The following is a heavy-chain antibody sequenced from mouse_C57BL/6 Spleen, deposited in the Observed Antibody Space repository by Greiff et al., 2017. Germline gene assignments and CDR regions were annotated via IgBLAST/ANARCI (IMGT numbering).Heavy chain of an antibody. CDR1: GFTFSDYG. J-gene: IGHJ2*01. CDR3: ALYYDYDGFFDY. V-gene: IGHV5-17*01. Sequence: EVMLVESGGGLVKPGGSLKLSCAASGFTFSDYGMHWVRQAPEKGLEWVAYISSGSSTIYYADTVKGRFTISRDNAKNTLFLQMTSLRSEDTAMYYCALYYDYDGFFDYWGQGTTLTVSS. CDR2: ISSGSSTI. D-gene: IGHD2-4*01.